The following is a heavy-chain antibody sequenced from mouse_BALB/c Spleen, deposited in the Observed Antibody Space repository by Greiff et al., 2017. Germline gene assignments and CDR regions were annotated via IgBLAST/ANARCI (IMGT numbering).Heavy chain of an antibody. J-gene: IGHJ1*01. CDR3: ARDYRYWYFDV. CDR1: GFTFSSYA. D-gene: IGHD2-14*01. V-gene: IGHV5-6-5*01. CDR2: ISSGGST. Sequence: EVQLQESGGGLVKPGGSLKLSCAASGFTFSSYAMSWVRQTPEKRLEWVASISSGGSTYYPDSVKGRFTISRDNARNILYLQMSSLRSEDTAMYYCARDYRYWYFDVWGAGTTVTVSS.